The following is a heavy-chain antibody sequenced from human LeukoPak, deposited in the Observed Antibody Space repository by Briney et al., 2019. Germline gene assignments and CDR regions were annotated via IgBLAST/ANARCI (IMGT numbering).Heavy chain of an antibody. V-gene: IGHV3-21*01. J-gene: IGHJ4*02. CDR1: GFTFSSYS. D-gene: IGHD5-18*01. Sequence: PGGSLRLSCAASGFTFSSYSMNWVRQAPGKGLEWVSSISSSSSYIYYADSVKGRFTISRDNAKNSLYLQMNSLRAEDTAVYYCARGRRDTAMVSDYWGRGTLVTVSS. CDR2: ISSSSSYI. CDR3: ARGRRDTAMVSDY.